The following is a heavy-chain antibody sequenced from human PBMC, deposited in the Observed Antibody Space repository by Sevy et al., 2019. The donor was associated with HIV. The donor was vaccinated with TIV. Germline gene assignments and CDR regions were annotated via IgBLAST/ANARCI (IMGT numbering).Heavy chain of an antibody. CDR3: AGSVVRGVPSSYYYYGMDV. V-gene: IGHV1-18*01. D-gene: IGHD3-10*01. Sequence: ASVKVSCKASGYTFTSYGISWVRQAPGQGLEWMGWISAYNGNTNYAQKLQGRVTMTTDTSTRTAYMELRSLRSDDTAVYYGAGSVVRGVPSSYYYYGMDVWGQGTTVTVSS. CDR2: ISAYNGNT. CDR1: GYTFTSYG. J-gene: IGHJ6*02.